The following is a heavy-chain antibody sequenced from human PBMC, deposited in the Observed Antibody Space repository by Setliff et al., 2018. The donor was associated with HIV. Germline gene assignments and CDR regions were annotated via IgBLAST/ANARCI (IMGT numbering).Heavy chain of an antibody. CDR1: GYSVNSDYQ. Sequence: SETLSLTCVVSGYSVNSDYQWGWIRQSPGGGLQWIGHIYHSGSSYYNPFLRGRITMSIDTSTDQFSLKLSSVTAADTAVYYGARHVEYMVRGVITHYYYYYMDVWGKGTTVTVS. J-gene: IGHJ6*03. CDR3: ARHVEYMVRGVITHYYYYYMDV. D-gene: IGHD3-10*01. V-gene: IGHV4-38-2*01. CDR2: IYHSGSS.